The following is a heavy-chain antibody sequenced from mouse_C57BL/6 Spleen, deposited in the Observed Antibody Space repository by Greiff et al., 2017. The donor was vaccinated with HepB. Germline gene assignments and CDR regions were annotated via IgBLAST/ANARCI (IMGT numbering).Heavy chain of an antibody. D-gene: IGHD1-1*01. CDR1: GYSITSGYY. CDR3: ARGVFYYYGSSYPYYFDY. Sequence: VQLQQSGPGLVKPSQSLSLTCSVTGYSITSGYYWNWIRQFPGNKLEWMGYISYDGSNNYNPSLKNRISITRDTSKNQFFLKLNSVTTEDTATYYCARGVFYYYGSSYPYYFDYWGQGTTLTVSS. J-gene: IGHJ2*01. V-gene: IGHV3-6*01. CDR2: ISYDGSN.